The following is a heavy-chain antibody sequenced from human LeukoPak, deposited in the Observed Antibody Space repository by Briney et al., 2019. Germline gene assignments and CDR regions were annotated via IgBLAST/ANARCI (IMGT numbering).Heavy chain of an antibody. V-gene: IGHV3-53*01. CDR3: ARQVVVITSYFDL. CDR1: GFTVSSNY. D-gene: IGHD3-22*01. J-gene: IGHJ2*01. CDR2: IYSGGTT. Sequence: PGGSLRLSCAASGFTVSSNYMSWVRQAPGKGLEWVSVIYSGGTTYYADSVKGRFTISRDNSKNTLYLQMNSRRAEDTAVYYCARQVVVITSYFDLWGRGTLVTVSS.